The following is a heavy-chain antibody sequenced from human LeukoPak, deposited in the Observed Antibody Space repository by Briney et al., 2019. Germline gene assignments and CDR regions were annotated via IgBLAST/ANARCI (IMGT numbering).Heavy chain of an antibody. J-gene: IGHJ4*02. CDR1: GFSLSRYA. CDR2: ISGSGSSA. D-gene: IGHD5-12*01. V-gene: IGHV3-23*01. Sequence: RGSLRLSCAASGFSLSRYAMSWGCQAPATGLGWVSTISGSGSSANYADSVKGRFTISRDNSKNTLYLQMNRLRAEDTAVYYCAKGRDTLVATIAYWGQGTLVTVSS. CDR3: AKGRDTLVATIAY.